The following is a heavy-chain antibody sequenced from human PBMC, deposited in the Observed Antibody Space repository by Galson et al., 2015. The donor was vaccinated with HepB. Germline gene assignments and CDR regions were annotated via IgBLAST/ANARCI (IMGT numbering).Heavy chain of an antibody. J-gene: IGHJ2*01. CDR3: AKDRRNSSSWLTHWYFDL. Sequence: SLRLSCAASGFTFSSYGMHWVRQAPGKGLEWVAVISYDGSNKYYADSVKGRFTISRDNSKNTLYLQMNSLRAEDTAVYYCAKDRRNSSSWLTHWYFDLWGRGTLVTVSS. D-gene: IGHD6-13*01. CDR2: ISYDGSNK. V-gene: IGHV3-30*18. CDR1: GFTFSSYG.